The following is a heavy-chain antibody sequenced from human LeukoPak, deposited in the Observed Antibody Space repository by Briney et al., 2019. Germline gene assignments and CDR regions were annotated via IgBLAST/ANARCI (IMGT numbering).Heavy chain of an antibody. D-gene: IGHD3-10*01. CDR1: GFTFSNYD. CDR3: TTMEYYYGSGSYSLIDY. V-gene: IGHV3-15*01. Sequence: PGGSLRLSCAASGFTFSNYDMHWVRQAPGKGLEWVGRIKSKTDGGTTDYAAPVKGRFTISRDDSKNTLYLQMNSLKTEDTAVYYCTTMEYYYGSGSYSLIDYWGQGTLVTVSS. CDR2: IKSKTDGGTT. J-gene: IGHJ4*02.